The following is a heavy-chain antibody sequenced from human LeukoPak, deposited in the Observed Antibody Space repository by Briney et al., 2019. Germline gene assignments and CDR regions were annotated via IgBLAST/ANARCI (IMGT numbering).Heavy chain of an antibody. D-gene: IGHD3-10*01. Sequence: SETLSLTCAVYGGSFSGYYWSWIRQPPGKGLEWIGEINHSGSTNYNPSLKSRVTISVDTSKNQFSLKLSSVTAADTAVYYCARGQLLWFGNQRYYFDYWGQGTLVTVPS. CDR2: INHSGST. CDR3: ARGQLLWFGNQRYYFDY. V-gene: IGHV4-34*01. J-gene: IGHJ4*02. CDR1: GGSFSGYY.